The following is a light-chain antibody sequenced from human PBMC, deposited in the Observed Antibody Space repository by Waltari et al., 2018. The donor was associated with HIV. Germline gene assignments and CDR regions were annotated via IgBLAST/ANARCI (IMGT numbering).Light chain of an antibody. CDR1: QLGDKF. J-gene: IGLJ2*01. V-gene: IGLV3-1*01. CDR3: ATWDASLSAVV. Sequence: SYELTQPPSVSVSPGQTASITCSGDQLGDKFVCWYQQRPGQPPVLVMYQDSKRPSGTPARFFGSKSGTSATLDIIGLQTGDEADYYCATWDASLSAVVFGGGTRLTVL. CDR2: QDS.